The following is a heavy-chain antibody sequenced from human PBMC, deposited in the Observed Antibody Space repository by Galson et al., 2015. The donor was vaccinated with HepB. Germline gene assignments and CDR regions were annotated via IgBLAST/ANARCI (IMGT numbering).Heavy chain of an antibody. CDR1: GFTVSSNY. CDR3: AREGLKNYSDY. J-gene: IGHJ4*02. V-gene: IGHV3-66*01. Sequence: SLRLSCAASGFTVSSNYMSWVRQAPGKGLEWVSVIYSGGSTYYADSVKGRFTISRDNSKNTLYLQMNSLRAEDTAVYYCAREGLKNYSDYWGQGTLVTVSS. CDR2: IYSGGST.